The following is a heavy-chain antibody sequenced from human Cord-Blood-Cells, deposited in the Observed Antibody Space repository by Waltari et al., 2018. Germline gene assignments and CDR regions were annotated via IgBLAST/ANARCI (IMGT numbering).Heavy chain of an antibody. J-gene: IGHJ4*02. V-gene: IGHV3-53*02. CDR3: ARCTGVTNPFDY. Sequence: EVQLVETGGGLIQPGGSLRLSCAASGFTVSSNYMSWVRQAPGKGRGWGSVNYSGGSTYYADYVKGRFTISRDNSKNTLYLQMNSLRAEDTAVYYCARCTGVTNPFDYWGQGTLVTVSS. D-gene: IGHD2-8*02. CDR1: GFTVSSNY. CDR2: NYSGGST.